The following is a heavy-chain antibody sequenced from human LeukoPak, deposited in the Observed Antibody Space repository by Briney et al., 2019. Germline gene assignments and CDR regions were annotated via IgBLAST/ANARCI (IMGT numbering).Heavy chain of an antibody. V-gene: IGHV4-59*08. CDR1: GGSINDYY. D-gene: IGHD3-10*01. Sequence: AETLSLTCTVAGGSINDYYWSWIRQPPGKGLEYIGYIYYSGSTNYNPSLKSRVTISIDTSKSHFSLKLSSVTAADTAVYYCARRFDLWGQGPMLPVSS. CDR2: IYYSGST. CDR3: ARRFDL. J-gene: IGHJ3*01.